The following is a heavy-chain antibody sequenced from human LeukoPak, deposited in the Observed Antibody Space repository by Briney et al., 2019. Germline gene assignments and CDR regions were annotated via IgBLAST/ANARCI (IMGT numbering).Heavy chain of an antibody. V-gene: IGHV4-59*01. D-gene: IGHD1-7*01. CDR1: GGSISSYY. CDR3: ARGSRELYYFDY. CDR2: IYYSGST. J-gene: IGHJ4*02. Sequence: SETLSLTCTVSGGSISSYYWSWIRQPPGKGLEWIGYIYYSGSTNYNPSLKSRVTISVDTSKNQFSLKLNSVTAADTAVYYCARGSRELYYFDYWGQGTLATVSS.